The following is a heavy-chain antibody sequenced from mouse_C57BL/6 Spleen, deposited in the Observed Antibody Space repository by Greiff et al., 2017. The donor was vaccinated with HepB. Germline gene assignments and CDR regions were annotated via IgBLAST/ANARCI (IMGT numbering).Heavy chain of an antibody. CDR3: ARLIGSYDYDHLAY. D-gene: IGHD2-4*01. CDR2: INPSNGGT. Sequence: VQLQQSGTELVKPGASVKLSCKASGYTFTSYWMHWVKQRPGQGLEWIGNINPSNGGTNYNEKFRSKATLTVDKSSSTAYMQLSSLTSEDSAVYYCARLIGSYDYDHLAYWGQGTLVTVSA. CDR1: GYTFTSYW. V-gene: IGHV1-53*01. J-gene: IGHJ3*01.